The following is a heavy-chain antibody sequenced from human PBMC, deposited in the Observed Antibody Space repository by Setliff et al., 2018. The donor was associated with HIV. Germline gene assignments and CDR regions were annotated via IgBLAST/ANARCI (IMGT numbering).Heavy chain of an antibody. D-gene: IGHD6-6*01. V-gene: IGHV4-59*12. CDR2: IYYSGST. CDR3: ARSGSSSPYYFDY. CDR1: GGSMSTYY. J-gene: IGHJ4*02. Sequence: SETLSLTCTVSGGSMSTYYWSWIRQPPGKGLEWIGYIYYSGSTYYNPSLKSRITISVDTSKNQFSLRLSSVTAADTAVYYCARSGSSSPYYFDYWGQGTLVTV.